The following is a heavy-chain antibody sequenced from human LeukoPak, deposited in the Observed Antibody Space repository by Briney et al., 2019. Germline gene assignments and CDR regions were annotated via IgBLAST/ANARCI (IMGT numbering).Heavy chain of an antibody. Sequence: PGGSLRLSCAASGFTFSSYGMHWVRQAPGKGLEWVAFIRYDGSNKYYADSVKGRFTFSRDNSKNTLYLQMNSLRAEDTAVYYCAKGDTAMDPIDYWGQGTLVTVSS. CDR1: GFTFSSYG. V-gene: IGHV3-30*02. D-gene: IGHD5-18*01. CDR2: IRYDGSNK. CDR3: AKGDTAMDPIDY. J-gene: IGHJ4*02.